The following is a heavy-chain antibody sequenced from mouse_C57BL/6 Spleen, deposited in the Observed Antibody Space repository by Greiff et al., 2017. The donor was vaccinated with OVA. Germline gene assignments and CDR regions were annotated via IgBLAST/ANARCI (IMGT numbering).Heavy chain of an antibody. CDR1: GYTFTSYW. J-gene: IGHJ4*01. V-gene: IGHV1-69*01. D-gene: IGHD2-5*01. CDR3: ARYDSNGMDY. CDR2: IDPSASYT. Sequence: QVQLQQPGAELVMPGASVKLSCKASGYTFTSYWMPWVKQRPGNGLKWLGKIDPSASYTYSNPKFKGTFTLTVDKASSTAYMQLSSLTSEDSAVDYCARYDSNGMDYWGQGTSVTVSS.